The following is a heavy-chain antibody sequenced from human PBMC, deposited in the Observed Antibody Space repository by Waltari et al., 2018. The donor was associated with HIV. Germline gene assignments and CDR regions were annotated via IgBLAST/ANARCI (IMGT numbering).Heavy chain of an antibody. V-gene: IGHV4-61*02. J-gene: IGHJ6*02. CDR2: IYTSGST. Sequence: QVQLQESGPGLVKPSQTLSLTCTVSGGSISSGSYYWSWIRQPAGKGLEWIGRIYTSGSTNYNPSLKSRVTISVDTSKNQFSLKLSSVTAADTAVYYCARDSIVVVVAADYGMDVWGQGTTVTVSS. CDR3: ARDSIVVVVAADYGMDV. CDR1: GGSISSGSYY. D-gene: IGHD2-15*01.